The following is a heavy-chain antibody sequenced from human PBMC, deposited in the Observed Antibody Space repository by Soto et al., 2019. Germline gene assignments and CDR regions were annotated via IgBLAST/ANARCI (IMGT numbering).Heavy chain of an antibody. CDR3: AKGTMQRGYYYYDTDV. CDR2: ISGSGAST. D-gene: IGHD3-16*01. J-gene: IGHJ6*02. CDR1: GFTFSSFS. V-gene: IGHV3-23*01. Sequence: PGGSLRLSCAPSGFTFSSFSMTWVRQAAGKGLEWVSAISGSGASTYYADSVKGRFTISRDNSKNTLFLQMNSLRAEDTAKYYCAKGTMQRGYYYYDTDVWGQGTTVTVSS.